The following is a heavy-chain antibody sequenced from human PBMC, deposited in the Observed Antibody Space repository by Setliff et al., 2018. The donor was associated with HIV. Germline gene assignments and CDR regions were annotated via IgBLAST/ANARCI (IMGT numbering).Heavy chain of an antibody. CDR1: GYTFIDYF. V-gene: IGHV1-2*02. D-gene: IGHD7-27*01. CDR3: ARQFSNSLDS. J-gene: IGHJ4*02. CDR2: ISPYDLSE. Sequence: ASVKVSCKASGYTFIDYFIHWVRQAPGHGPEWMGWISPYDLSERTSQRFRGRVTMTRDTSINAAYLDLSGLTSDDTAVYYCARQFSNSLDSWGQGTLVTVSS.